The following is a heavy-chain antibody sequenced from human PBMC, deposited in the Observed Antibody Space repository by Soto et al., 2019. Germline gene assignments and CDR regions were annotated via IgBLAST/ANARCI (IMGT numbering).Heavy chain of an antibody. CDR3: TSRPFIDGGVGGRYLDL. V-gene: IGHV3-73*02. Sequence: EVQLVESGGGLVQPGGSLRLSCAASGFTFSGSAMHWVRQASGRGLEWIGRIRNKVNKYATVYAASVTGRFTIFRDDSKNPAYLHMNNLNTGDTSVYYCTSRPFIDGGVGGRYLDLWGRGNLVTVSS. D-gene: IGHD4-17*01. J-gene: IGHJ2*01. CDR2: IRNKVNKYAT. CDR1: GFTFSGSA.